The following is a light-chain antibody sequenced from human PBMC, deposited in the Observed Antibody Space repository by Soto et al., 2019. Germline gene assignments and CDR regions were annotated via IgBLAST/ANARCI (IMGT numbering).Light chain of an antibody. CDR2: GAS. CDR3: QQYNNWPPTT. Sequence: EIVMTQSPATLSVSPGERATLSCRASQSITRNLAWYQQSPGQAPRLLIYGASTRATGIPARFSGSGSGTEFTLTISSLQSEDFAVYYCQQYNNWPPTTFGQGTRLEIK. CDR1: QSITRN. J-gene: IGKJ5*01. V-gene: IGKV3-15*01.